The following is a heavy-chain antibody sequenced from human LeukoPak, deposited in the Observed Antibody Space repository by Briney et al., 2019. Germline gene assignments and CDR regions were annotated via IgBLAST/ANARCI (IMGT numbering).Heavy chain of an antibody. J-gene: IGHJ3*02. D-gene: IGHD1-14*01. V-gene: IGHV5-51*01. CDR3: ARRSGQQNRLSDAFDI. CDR1: GYSFTTYW. Sequence: GESLKISCKGSGYSFTTYWIGWVRQMPGKGLEWLGIIYPGDSDTRYSPSFQGQVTIPADRSISTAYLQWSSLKASDTAMYYCARRSGQQNRLSDAFDIWGQGTMVTVSS. CDR2: IYPGDSDT.